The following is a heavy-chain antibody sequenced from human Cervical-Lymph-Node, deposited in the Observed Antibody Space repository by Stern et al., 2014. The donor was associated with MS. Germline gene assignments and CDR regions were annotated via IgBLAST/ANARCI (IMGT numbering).Heavy chain of an antibody. Sequence: QVQLQQSGAEVKKPGASVKVSCKVSGFSLTELSLHWVRQAPGKGLEWMVDFDPGDGEVVYAQKFQGRITMTEDTSSDTAYMDLSSLTSEDTAVYYCATGVVVFDSWGQGTLVTVSS. V-gene: IGHV1-24*01. CDR2: FDPGDGEV. CDR3: ATGVVVFDS. CDR1: GFSLTELS. D-gene: IGHD2-15*01. J-gene: IGHJ4*02.